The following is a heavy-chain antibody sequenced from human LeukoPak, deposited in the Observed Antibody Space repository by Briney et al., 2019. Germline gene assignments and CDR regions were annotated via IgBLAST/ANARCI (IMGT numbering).Heavy chain of an antibody. CDR1: GFTFSSYW. Sequence: PGGSLRLSCAASGFTFSSYWMSWVRQAPGKGLEWVANIKQDGSEKYYVDSVKGRFTISRDNAKNSLYLQMNSLRAEDTAVYYCARAACGYSGYDGRGPSDYYYGMDVWGQGTTVTVSS. CDR3: ARAACGYSGYDGRGPSDYYYGMDV. CDR2: IKQDGSEK. J-gene: IGHJ6*02. D-gene: IGHD5-12*01. V-gene: IGHV3-7*02.